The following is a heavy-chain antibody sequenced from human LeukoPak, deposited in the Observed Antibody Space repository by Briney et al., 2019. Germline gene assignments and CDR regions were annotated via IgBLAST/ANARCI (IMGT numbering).Heavy chain of an antibody. Sequence: ASVKVSCKASGYTFTSYGISWVRQAPGQGLEWMGWISAYNGNTNYAQKLQGRVTMTTDTSTSTAYMELRSLRSDDTAVYYCARVIYSSSWYIGYYFDYWGQGTLVTVSS. CDR3: ARVIYSSSWYIGYYFDY. CDR2: ISAYNGNT. V-gene: IGHV1-18*01. D-gene: IGHD6-13*01. J-gene: IGHJ4*02. CDR1: GYTFTSYG.